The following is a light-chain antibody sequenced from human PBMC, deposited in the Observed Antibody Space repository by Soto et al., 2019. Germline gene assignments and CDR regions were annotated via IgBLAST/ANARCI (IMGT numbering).Light chain of an antibody. V-gene: IGKV1-5*03. CDR3: QQYNSYSP. CDR1: QSISSW. J-gene: IGKJ1*01. Sequence: DIQMTQSPSTLSASVGDRVTITCRASQSISSWLAWYQQKPGKAPKLLIYKASSLESGVPSRFSGSGSGTEFTLTISSLQPDDFATYYCQQYNSYSPFGQGTNAAIK. CDR2: KAS.